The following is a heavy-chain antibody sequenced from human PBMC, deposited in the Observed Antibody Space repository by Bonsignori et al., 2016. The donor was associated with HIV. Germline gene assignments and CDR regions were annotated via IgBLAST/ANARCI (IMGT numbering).Heavy chain of an antibody. CDR2: IYHSGST. V-gene: IGHV4-38-2*01. CDR3: ARHEDEEGIWYYYMDV. Sequence: SETLSSPALSLVLHQQWLLLGLDPAAPRGKGLEWIGSIYHSGSTYYNPSLKSRVTISVDTSKNQFSLKLSSVTAADTAVYYCARHEDEEGIWYYYMDVWGKGTTVTVSS. D-gene: IGHD3-10*01. CDR1: VLHQQWLL. J-gene: IGHJ6*03.